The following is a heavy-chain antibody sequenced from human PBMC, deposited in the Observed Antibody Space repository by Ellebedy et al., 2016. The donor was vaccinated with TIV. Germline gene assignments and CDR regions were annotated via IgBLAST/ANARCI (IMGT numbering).Heavy chain of an antibody. D-gene: IGHD4-17*01. V-gene: IGHV3-23*01. CDR1: GFTFTTYA. CDR2: MSGSGGRI. J-gene: IGHJ4*02. CDR3: AKDFIYGDYADY. Sequence: GESLKISCAASGFTFTTYAMSWVRPAPGKGLEWVSTMSGSGGRIYHADSVKGRFTISRDNSNNPLYLQMNSLRAEETAVYYCAKDFIYGDYADYWGQGTLVTVSS.